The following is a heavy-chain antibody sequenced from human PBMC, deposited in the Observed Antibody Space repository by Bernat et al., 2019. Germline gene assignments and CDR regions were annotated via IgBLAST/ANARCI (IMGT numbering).Heavy chain of an antibody. CDR1: GFTFSSYS. J-gene: IGHJ6*02. Sequence: EVQLVESGGGLVQPGGSLRLSFAASGFTFSSYSMNWVRQAPGKGLEWVSYISSSSSTIYYADSVKGRFTISRDNAKNSLYLQMNSLRAEDTAVYYCARDSCSGGSCPIYYYGMDVWGQGTTVTVSS. V-gene: IGHV3-48*01. D-gene: IGHD2-15*01. CDR3: ARDSCSGGSCPIYYYGMDV. CDR2: ISSSSSTI.